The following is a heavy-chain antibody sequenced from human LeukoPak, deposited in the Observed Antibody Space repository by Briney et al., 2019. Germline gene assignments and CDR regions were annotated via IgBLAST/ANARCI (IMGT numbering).Heavy chain of an antibody. Sequence: GGSLRLSCAASGFTFSTCWMSWVRQDPGKGLEWVANIKEDGSEIYYVDSVKGRFTISRDNAKNSLYLQMNSLRAEDTAVYYCARDRNGYPHDLWGQGTLVTVSS. CDR2: IKEDGSEI. CDR1: GFTFSTCW. J-gene: IGHJ4*02. V-gene: IGHV3-7*01. D-gene: IGHD5-18*01. CDR3: ARDRNGYPHDL.